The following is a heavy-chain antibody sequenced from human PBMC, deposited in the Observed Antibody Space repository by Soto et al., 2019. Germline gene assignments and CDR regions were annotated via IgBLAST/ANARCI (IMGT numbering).Heavy chain of an antibody. J-gene: IGHJ4*02. CDR1: GVRLRSSSYD. D-gene: IGHD2-21*01. V-gene: IGHV4-39*01. Sequence: EILSPCWTAAGVRLRSSSYDRGWIRQPPGKGLEWIESIYYSGSPYYNPSLKSRVPISVETSKTHFSMKLTSVTAADTAVYYCESLPKCGGECFFFEYWCQGTLV. CDR2: IYYSGSP. CDR3: ESLPKCGGECFFFEY.